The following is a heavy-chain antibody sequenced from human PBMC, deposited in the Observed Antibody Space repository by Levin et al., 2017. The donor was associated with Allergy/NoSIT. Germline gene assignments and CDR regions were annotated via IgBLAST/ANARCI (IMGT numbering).Heavy chain of an antibody. J-gene: IGHJ4*02. CDR1: GFTFSTYA. CDR3: VKATGYSYAGGDY. CDR2: ISGSGGNT. Sequence: LSLTCAASGFTFSTYAMSWVRQAPGKGLEWVSGISGSGGNTYYADSVKGRFTISRDNSKNTLYLQMNSLRADDTAVFYCVKATGYSYAGGDYWGQGTLVTVSS. V-gene: IGHV3-23*01. D-gene: IGHD5-18*01.